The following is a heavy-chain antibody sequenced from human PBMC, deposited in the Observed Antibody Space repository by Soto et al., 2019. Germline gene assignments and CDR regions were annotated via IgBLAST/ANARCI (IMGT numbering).Heavy chain of an antibody. J-gene: IGHJ6*02. CDR2: IIPIFGTA. CDR1: GGTFSSYA. D-gene: IGHD5-18*01. Sequence: QVQLVQSGAEVKKPGSSVKVSCKASGGTFSSYAISWVRQAPGQGLEWMGGIIPIFGTANYAQKFQGRVTITADKSTSTAYMELSSLRSEDTAVYYCAREGLVDTAMPSYYYYGMDVWGQGTTVTVSS. V-gene: IGHV1-69*06. CDR3: AREGLVDTAMPSYYYYGMDV.